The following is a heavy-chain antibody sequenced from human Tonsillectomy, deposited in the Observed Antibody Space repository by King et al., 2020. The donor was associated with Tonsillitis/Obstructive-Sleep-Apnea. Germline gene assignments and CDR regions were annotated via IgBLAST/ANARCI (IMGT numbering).Heavy chain of an antibody. J-gene: IGHJ4*02. CDR2: IWYGGSNK. CDR3: ARVDDILTGYSPFDY. Sequence: VQLVESGGGVVQPGRSLRLSCAASGFTFSSYGMHWVRQAPGKGLEWVAVIWYGGSNKYYADSVKGRFTISRDNSKNTLYLQMNSLRAEDTAVYYCARVDDILTGYSPFDYWGQGTLVTVSS. D-gene: IGHD3-9*01. V-gene: IGHV3-33*01. CDR1: GFTFSSYG.